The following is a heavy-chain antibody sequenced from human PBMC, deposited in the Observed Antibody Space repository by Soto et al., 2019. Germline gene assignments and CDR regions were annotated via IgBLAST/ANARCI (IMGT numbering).Heavy chain of an antibody. CDR1: GYTFTSYD. Sequence: ASVKVSCKASGYTFTSYDINWVRQATGQGLEWMGWMNPNSGNTGYAQKFQGRVTMTRDTSISTAYMELRSLRSDDTAVYYCARDYMNLMMIVGARGGGNWFDPWGQGTLVTVSS. J-gene: IGHJ5*02. CDR2: MNPNSGNT. D-gene: IGHD1-26*01. V-gene: IGHV1-8*01. CDR3: ARDYMNLMMIVGARGGGNWFDP.